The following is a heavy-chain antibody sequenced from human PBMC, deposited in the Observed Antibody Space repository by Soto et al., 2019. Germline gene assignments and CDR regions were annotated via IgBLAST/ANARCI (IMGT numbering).Heavy chain of an antibody. CDR3: AFGEESRYYYYGMEV. CDR1: GLTFSSYS. J-gene: IGHJ6*04. D-gene: IGHD3-10*01. V-gene: IGHV3-48*01. CDR2: ISSSSSTI. Sequence: PGGSLRLSCAASGLTFSSYSMNWVRQAPGKGLEWVSYISSSSSTIYYADSVKGRFTISRDNAKNSLYLQMNSLRAEDTAVYYCAFGEESRYYYYGMEVWGKGTTVTVSS.